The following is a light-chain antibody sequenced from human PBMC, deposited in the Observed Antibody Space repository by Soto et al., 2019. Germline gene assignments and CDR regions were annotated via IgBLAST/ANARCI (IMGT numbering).Light chain of an antibody. CDR3: TSYTSSVTVL. CDR1: SSDVGGYNY. J-gene: IGLJ2*01. V-gene: IGLV2-14*03. Sequence: QSALTQPASVSGSPGQSITISCTGTSSDVGGYNYVSWYQQHPGKAPKLMIHDVSNRPSGVSDRFSGSKSGNTASLTISGLQAEDEADYYCTSYTSSVTVLFGGGTKVTVL. CDR2: DVS.